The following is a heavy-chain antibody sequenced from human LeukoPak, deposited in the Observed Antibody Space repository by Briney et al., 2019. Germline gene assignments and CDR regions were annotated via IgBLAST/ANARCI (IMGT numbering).Heavy chain of an antibody. J-gene: IGHJ5*02. Sequence: SETLSLTCAVYGGSFSGYYWSWIRQPPGKGLEWIGEINHSGSTNYNPSLKSRVTISVDTSKNQFSLKLSSVTAADTAVYYCARGPNDFWSGYYNWFDPWGQRTLVTVSS. CDR2: INHSGST. D-gene: IGHD3-3*01. CDR1: GGSFSGYY. V-gene: IGHV4-34*01. CDR3: ARGPNDFWSGYYNWFDP.